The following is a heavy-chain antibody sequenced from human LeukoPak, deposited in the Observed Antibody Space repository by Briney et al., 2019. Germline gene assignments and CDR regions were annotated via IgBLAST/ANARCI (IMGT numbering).Heavy chain of an antibody. J-gene: IGHJ4*02. D-gene: IGHD3-3*02. Sequence: KPSETLSLTCTVSGGSISSYYWSWIRQPPGKGLEWIGYIYYSGSTNYNPSLKSRVAISVDTSKNQFSLKLSSVTAADTAVYYCARQGWSIPAYDYWGQGTLGTVSS. CDR3: ARQGWSIPAYDY. V-gene: IGHV4-59*08. CDR2: IYYSGST. CDR1: GGSISSYY.